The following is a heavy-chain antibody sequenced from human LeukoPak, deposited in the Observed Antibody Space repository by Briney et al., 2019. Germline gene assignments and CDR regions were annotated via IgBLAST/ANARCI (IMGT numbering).Heavy chain of an antibody. D-gene: IGHD1-26*01. J-gene: IGHJ4*02. Sequence: GRSLRLSCAASGFTFSSYGMPWVRQAPGKGLEWVSAISGSGGSTYYADSVKGRFTISRDNSKNTLYLQMNSLRAEDTAVYYCAKVYFGGSCFDYWGQGTLVTVSS. CDR1: GFTFSSYG. V-gene: IGHV3-23*01. CDR2: ISGSGGST. CDR3: AKVYFGGSCFDY.